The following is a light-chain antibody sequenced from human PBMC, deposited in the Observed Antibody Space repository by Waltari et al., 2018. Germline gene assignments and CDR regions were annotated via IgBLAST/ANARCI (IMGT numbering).Light chain of an antibody. CDR1: SSDGGGYNY. CDR2: DVS. Sequence: QSALTQPASVSGSPGQSITISCTGTSSDGGGYNYVSWYQQHPGKAPKLMIYDVSDRPSGVSNRFSGSKSGNTASLTISGLQAEDEADYYCNSYTSSSTLVFGGGTKLTVL. V-gene: IGLV2-14*03. J-gene: IGLJ2*01. CDR3: NSYTSSSTLV.